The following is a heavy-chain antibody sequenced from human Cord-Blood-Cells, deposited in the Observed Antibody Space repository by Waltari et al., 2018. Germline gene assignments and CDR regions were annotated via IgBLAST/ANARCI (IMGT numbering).Heavy chain of an antibody. J-gene: IGHJ4*02. D-gene: IGHD3-22*01. CDR1: GFTFSSYR. Sequence: EVQLVESGGGLVQPGGSLRLSCAASGFTFSSYRMHWVGQAPGKGLVWVSRINSDGSSTSYADSVKGRFTISRDNAKNTLYLQMNSLRAEDTAVYYCASYDSSGYYFDYWGQGTLVTVSS. CDR3: ASYDSSGYYFDY. CDR2: INSDGSST. V-gene: IGHV3-74*01.